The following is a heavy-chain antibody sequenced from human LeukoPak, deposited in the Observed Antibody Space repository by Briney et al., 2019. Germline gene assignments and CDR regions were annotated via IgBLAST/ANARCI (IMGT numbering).Heavy chain of an antibody. CDR2: IIPVLNIT. D-gene: IGHD5-18*01. CDR3: ARDQGLTAPPPYGLDV. J-gene: IGHJ6*02. Sequence: ASVKVSCKTSGGTFSSSAITWVRQAPGQGLEWMGRIIPVLNITSYAQKFQGSVTITADTSTSTVYMELSSLRSEETAVYYCARDQGLTAPPPYGLDVWGQGTTVIVSS. V-gene: IGHV1-69*04. CDR1: GGTFSSSA.